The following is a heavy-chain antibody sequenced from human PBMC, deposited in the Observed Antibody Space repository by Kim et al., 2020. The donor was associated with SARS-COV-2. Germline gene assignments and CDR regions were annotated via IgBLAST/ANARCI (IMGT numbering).Heavy chain of an antibody. J-gene: IGHJ6*02. D-gene: IGHD2-15*01. CDR3: ARRVSRDCSGGSCYSTYYYYYYGMDV. CDR2: IIPIFGTA. CDR1: GGTFSSYA. Sequence: SVTVSCKASGGTFSSYAISWVRQAPGQGLEWMGGIIPIFGTANYAQKFQGRVTITADESTSTAYMELSSLRSEDTAVYYCARRVSRDCSGGSCYSTYYYYYYGMDVWGQGTTVTVSS. V-gene: IGHV1-69*13.